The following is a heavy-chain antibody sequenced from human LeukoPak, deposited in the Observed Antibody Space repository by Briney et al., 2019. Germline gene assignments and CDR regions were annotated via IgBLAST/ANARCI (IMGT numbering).Heavy chain of an antibody. D-gene: IGHD3-10*01. Sequence: GGSLRLSCAASGFTVSNYYMSWVRQAPGKGLEWVSVIYSGGSTYYADSVKGRFTISRDNSKNTLYLQMNSLRVEDTAVYYCARAGPGSYSPVWGQGTLVTVSS. J-gene: IGHJ4*02. CDR1: GFTVSNYY. V-gene: IGHV3-66*01. CDR2: IYSGGST. CDR3: ARAGPGSYSPV.